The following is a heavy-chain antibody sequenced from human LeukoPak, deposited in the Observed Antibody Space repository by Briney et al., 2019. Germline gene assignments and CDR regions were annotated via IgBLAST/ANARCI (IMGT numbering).Heavy chain of an antibody. V-gene: IGHV3-9*03. CDR3: VRDISSSGWYVWASDI. Sequence: GRSLRLSCAASGFTFDDYAMHWVRQAPGKGLEWVSSISRNGGSKDYADSVKGRFIISRDNAKNSLFLQMNSLRAEDMALYYCVRDISSSGWYVWASDIWGQGTTVTVSS. D-gene: IGHD6-19*01. CDR1: GFTFDDYA. J-gene: IGHJ3*02. CDR2: ISRNGGSK.